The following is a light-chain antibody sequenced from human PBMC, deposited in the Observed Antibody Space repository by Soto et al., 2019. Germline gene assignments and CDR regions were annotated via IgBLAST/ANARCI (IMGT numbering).Light chain of an antibody. CDR1: QTISFY. CDR2: ATS. J-gene: IGKJ2*01. Sequence: IQMTQSPSSLSASVGDTVTITCQASQTISFYLNWYQQKPGRTPNLLIYATSSLQSGVPSRFDGSGSGTEFTLTISSLQPDDFATYYCQQSFSTPHTFGQGTKLELK. V-gene: IGKV1-39*01. CDR3: QQSFSTPHT.